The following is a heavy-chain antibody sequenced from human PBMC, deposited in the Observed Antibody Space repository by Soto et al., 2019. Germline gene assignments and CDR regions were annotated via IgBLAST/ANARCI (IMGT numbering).Heavy chain of an antibody. D-gene: IGHD6-19*01. CDR2: IYYSGST. J-gene: IGHJ6*02. V-gene: IGHV4-59*01. CDR3: ARGVAVAGDYYYGMDV. Sequence: QVQLQESGPGLVKPSETLSLTCTVSGGSISTYYWSWTRQPPGKGLEWIGYIYYSGSTTYNPSLKSRVTMSVDTSKNQFSLKLSSMTAADTAVYYCARGVAVAGDYYYGMDVWGQGTTVTVSS. CDR1: GGSISTYY.